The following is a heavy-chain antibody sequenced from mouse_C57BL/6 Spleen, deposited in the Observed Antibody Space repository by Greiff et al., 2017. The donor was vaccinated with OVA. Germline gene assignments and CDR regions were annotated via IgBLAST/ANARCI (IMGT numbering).Heavy chain of an antibody. V-gene: IGHV2-6*02. CDR1: GFSLTSYG. CDR3: AVNFSGRSWGDLDD. CDR2: IWSDGST. J-gene: IGHJ1*03. Sequence: VKLVESGPGLVAPSQSLSITCTVSGFSLTSYGVHWVRQPPGKGLEWLVVIWSDGSTTYNSALISRLSISKDNSKSQVFLKMNNSQTNDTTTYDCAVNFSGRSWGDLDDWGKGTTVTVSS. D-gene: IGHD3-1*01.